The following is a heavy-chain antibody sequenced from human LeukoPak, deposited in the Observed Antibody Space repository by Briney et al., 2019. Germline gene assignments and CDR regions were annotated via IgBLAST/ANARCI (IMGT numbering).Heavy chain of an antibody. J-gene: IGHJ3*02. CDR3: ATKNPTTTVTVGDAFDI. D-gene: IGHD4-17*01. CDR2: MNPNSGNT. V-gene: IGHV1-8*03. CDR1: GYTFTSYD. Sequence: GASVKVSCKASGYTFTSYDINWVRQATGQGLEWMGWMNPNSGNTGYAQKFQGRVTITRNTSISTAYMELSSLRSEDTAVYYCATKNPTTTVTVGDAFDIWGQGTMVTVSS.